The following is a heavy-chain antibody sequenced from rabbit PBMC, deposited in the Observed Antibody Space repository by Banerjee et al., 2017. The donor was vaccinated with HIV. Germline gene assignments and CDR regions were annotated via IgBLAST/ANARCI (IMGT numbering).Heavy chain of an antibody. CDR2: IYSSNGDK. J-gene: IGHJ4*01. CDR1: GSDISSNA. D-gene: IGHD1-1*01. Sequence: QEQLVESGGGLVQPEGSLTLTCKASGSDISSNAMCWVRQAPGKGLELIACIYSSNGDKWYASWVNGRFTISRSTSLNTVTLQMTSLTAADTATYFCARGDTGSRHSPFNLWGQGTLVTVS. CDR3: ARGDTGSRHSPFNL. V-gene: IGHV1S47*01.